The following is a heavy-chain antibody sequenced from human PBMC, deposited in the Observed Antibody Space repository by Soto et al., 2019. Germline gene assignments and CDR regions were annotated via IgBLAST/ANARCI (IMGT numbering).Heavy chain of an antibody. Sequence: SETLSLTCAVSGGSISSGGYSWSWIRQPPGKGLEWIGYIYHSGSTYYNPSLKSRVTISVDRSKNQFSLKLSSVTAADTAVYYCARGGSYGLLVMDVRGQGTSVTVSS. J-gene: IGHJ6*02. CDR1: GGSISSGGYS. V-gene: IGHV4-30-2*01. CDR3: ARGGSYGLLVMDV. D-gene: IGHD1-26*01. CDR2: IYHSGST.